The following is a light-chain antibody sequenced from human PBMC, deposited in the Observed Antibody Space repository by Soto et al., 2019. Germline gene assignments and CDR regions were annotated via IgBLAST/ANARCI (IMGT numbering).Light chain of an antibody. CDR1: QGISNY. CDR2: DAS. J-gene: IGKJ2*01. V-gene: IGKV1-33*01. CDR3: QQASSLPHT. Sequence: DIQMTQFPSSLSASVGDRVTLTCQASQGISNYLNWYQQKPGKAPKLLIYDASTLETGVPSRFSGSGYGTEFTFTISSLQAEDFATYYCQQASSLPHTFGQGTKLEIK.